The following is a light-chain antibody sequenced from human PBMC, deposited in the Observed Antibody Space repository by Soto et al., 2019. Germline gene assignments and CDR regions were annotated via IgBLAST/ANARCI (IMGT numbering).Light chain of an antibody. V-gene: IGLV2-14*03. J-gene: IGLJ1*01. CDR3: SSFRSSSSFYV. CDR1: SSDIGDSNY. CDR2: DVS. Sequence: QSALTQPASVSGSPGQSITISCTGTSSDIGDSNYVSWYQQHPGKAPKLVIYDVSNRPSGVSNRFSGSKSANTASLTISGLQAEDEADYYGSSFRSSSSFYVFGTGTKVTAL.